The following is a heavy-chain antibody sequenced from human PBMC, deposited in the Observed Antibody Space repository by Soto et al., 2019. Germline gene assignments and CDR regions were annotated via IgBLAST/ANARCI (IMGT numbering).Heavy chain of an antibody. V-gene: IGHV3-30-3*01. CDR2: ISYDGSNK. Sequence: QVQLVESGGGVVQPGRSLRLSCAASGFTFSSYAMHWVRQAPGKGLEWVAVISYDGSNKYYADSVKGRFTISRDNSKNTLYRQMNRLRAEDTAVYYCARGGEHGSGSYYDYGMDVWGQGTTVTVSS. D-gene: IGHD3-10*01. J-gene: IGHJ6*02. CDR3: ARGGEHGSGSYYDYGMDV. CDR1: GFTFSSYA.